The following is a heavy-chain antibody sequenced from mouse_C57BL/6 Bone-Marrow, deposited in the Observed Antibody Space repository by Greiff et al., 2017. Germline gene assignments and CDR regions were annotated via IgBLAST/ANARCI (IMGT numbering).Heavy chain of an antibody. J-gene: IGHJ2*01. CDR3: ALIITTVVATSWDRY. CDR1: GYTFTSYW. V-gene: IGHV1-74*01. CDR2: IHPSDSDT. D-gene: IGHD1-1*01. Sequence: VQLQQPGAELVKPGASVKVSCKASGYTFTSYWMHWVKQRPGQGLEWIGRIHPSDSDTNYNQKFKGNATLTVDKSSSTAYMQLSSLTSEDSAVYYCALIITTVVATSWDRYWGQGTTLTVSS.